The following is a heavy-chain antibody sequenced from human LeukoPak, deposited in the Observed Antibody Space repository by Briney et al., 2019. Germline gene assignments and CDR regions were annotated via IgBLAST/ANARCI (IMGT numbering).Heavy chain of an antibody. CDR3: ARARGYRYGSSDY. J-gene: IGHJ4*02. Sequence: GGSLRLSCAASGFTFSSYSMNWVRQAPGKGLEWGACISSSRNNIDSADSVKGRFTISRENAKNSLYLQVNSLRAEDTAVYYCARARGYRYGSSDYWGQGTLVTVSS. CDR1: GFTFSSYS. V-gene: IGHV3-48*01. CDR2: ISSSRNNI. D-gene: IGHD5-18*01.